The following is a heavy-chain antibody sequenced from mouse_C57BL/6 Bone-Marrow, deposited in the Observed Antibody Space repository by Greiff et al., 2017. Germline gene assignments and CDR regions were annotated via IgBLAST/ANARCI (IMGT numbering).Heavy chain of an antibody. CDR1: GYSITSDY. CDR3: ARYKGLTLYAMDY. D-gene: IGHD4-1*01. V-gene: IGHV3-8*01. J-gene: IGHJ4*01. Sequence: EVHLVESGPGLAKPSQTLSLTCSVTGYSITSDYWNWIRKFPGNKLEYMGYISYSGSTYYNPSLKSRISITRDTSKNQYYLQLNSVTTEDTATYYCARYKGLTLYAMDYWGQGTSVTVSS. CDR2: ISYSGST.